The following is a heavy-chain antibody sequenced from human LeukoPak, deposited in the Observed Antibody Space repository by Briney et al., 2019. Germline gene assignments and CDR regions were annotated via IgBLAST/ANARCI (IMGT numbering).Heavy chain of an antibody. CDR2: INSGGDIK. D-gene: IGHD3/OR15-3a*01. CDR1: GPIRSSDG. CDR3: ARGRDWGLDY. V-gene: IGHV3-48*02. Sequence: GGSLTLSCAVSGPIRSSDGFDWVRQAPGQGLEWVSFINSGGDIKWYADSVKGRFTISRDEAKNSVYLQMDSLRDEDTAVYYCARGRDWGLDYWGQGTVVTVSS. J-gene: IGHJ4*02.